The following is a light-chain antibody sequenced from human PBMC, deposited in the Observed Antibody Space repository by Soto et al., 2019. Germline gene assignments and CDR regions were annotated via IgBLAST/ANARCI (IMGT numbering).Light chain of an antibody. CDR2: GAS. CDR1: QSVSNDF. J-gene: IGKJ1*01. Sequence: EIVLTQSPGILSLSPGERATLSCRASQSVSNDFLAWYQQKPGQAPRLLIYGASTRATDVPDRFSGSGSGTDFTLSISRLEPEDFAVYYCQQYYSSPRTFGQGTKVDIK. V-gene: IGKV3-20*01. CDR3: QQYYSSPRT.